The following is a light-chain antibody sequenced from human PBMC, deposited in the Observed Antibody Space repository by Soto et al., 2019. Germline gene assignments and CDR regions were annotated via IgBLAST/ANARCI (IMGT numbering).Light chain of an antibody. J-gene: IGLJ1*01. CDR2: TNN. CDR3: GTWDDSLFSFV. V-gene: IGLV1-44*01. Sequence: QSVLTQPPSASGTPGQRVTTSCSGSSSNIGSNPVNWYRQHLPGTAPKVLILTNNQRPSGVPGRFSGSKSGTSAKLVITGLQTGDEAVYYCGTWDDSLFSFVFGPGTKVTVL. CDR1: SSNIGSNP.